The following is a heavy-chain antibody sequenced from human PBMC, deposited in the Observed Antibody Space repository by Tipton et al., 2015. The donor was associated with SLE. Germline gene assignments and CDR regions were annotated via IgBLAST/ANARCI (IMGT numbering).Heavy chain of an antibody. CDR2: VSYGGTT. D-gene: IGHD2-21*02. J-gene: IGHJ5*02. Sequence: TLSLTCSVSGGSIKSASHYWAWIRQPPGKGLEWIGTVSYGGTTHYNPSLKSRVTISVITSKNQFSLKVSSVTAADTAVYYCAREEGDYYNYAWFDPWGQGTLVTVSS. CDR3: AREEGDYYNYAWFDP. V-gene: IGHV4-39*02. CDR1: GGSIKSASHY.